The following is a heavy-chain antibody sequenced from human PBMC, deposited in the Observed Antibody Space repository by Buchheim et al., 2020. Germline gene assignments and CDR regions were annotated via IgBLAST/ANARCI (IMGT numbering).Heavy chain of an antibody. CDR3: ARRFDSSSWYVFDY. D-gene: IGHD6-13*01. J-gene: IGHJ4*02. V-gene: IGHV4-39*01. Sequence: QLQLQESGPGLVKPSETLSLTCTVSGGSISSSSYYWGWIRQPPGKGLEWIGSIYYSGSTYYNPSLKSRVTLSVDTSKNQFSLKLSSVTAADTAVYYCARRFDSSSWYVFDYWGQGTL. CDR1: GGSISSSSYY. CDR2: IYYSGST.